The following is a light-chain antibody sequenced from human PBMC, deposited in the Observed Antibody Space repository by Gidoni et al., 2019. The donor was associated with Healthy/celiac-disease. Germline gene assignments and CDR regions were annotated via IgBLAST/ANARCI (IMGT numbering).Light chain of an antibody. V-gene: IGKV3-15*01. CDR1: QSVSSN. Sequence: EIVMTQSPATLSVSPGERAPLSCRASQSVSSNLAWYQQKPASTRATGIPARFSGSGSGTEFTLTISSLQSEDFAVYYCQQYNNWPPGMYTFGQGTKLEIK. CDR3: QQYNNWPPGMYT. CDR2: S. J-gene: IGKJ2*01.